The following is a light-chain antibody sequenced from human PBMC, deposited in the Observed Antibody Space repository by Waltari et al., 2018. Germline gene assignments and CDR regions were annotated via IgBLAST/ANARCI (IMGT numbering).Light chain of an antibody. CDR2: DTS. CDR3: QQYNEWPLT. J-gene: IGKJ4*01. V-gene: IGKV3-15*01. Sequence: DIALTQSPATLSMSPGDRVTLSCRATQSVSSSLDWYQQKPGQAPRLLIYDTSTRATGVPARFSGSGSGTEFTLTINSLQSEDFAVYYCQQYNEWPLTFGGGTKVEI. CDR1: QSVSSS.